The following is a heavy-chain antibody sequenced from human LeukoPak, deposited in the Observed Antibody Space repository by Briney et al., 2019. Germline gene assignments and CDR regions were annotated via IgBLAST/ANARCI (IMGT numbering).Heavy chain of an antibody. CDR1: GLTFSSYW. Sequence: GGSLRLSCAASGLTFSSYWMHWVRQAPGKGLVWVSRFNSDGSSTSYADSVKGRFTISRDNAKNTLYLQMDSLRAEDTAVYYCAREGVWRQQLVDYYYGMDVWGQGTTVTVSS. V-gene: IGHV3-74*01. CDR2: FNSDGSST. CDR3: AREGVWRQQLVDYYYGMDV. J-gene: IGHJ6*02. D-gene: IGHD6-13*01.